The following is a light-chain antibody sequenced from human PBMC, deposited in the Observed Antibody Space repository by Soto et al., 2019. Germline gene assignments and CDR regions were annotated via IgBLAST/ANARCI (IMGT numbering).Light chain of an antibody. CDR2: GAS. CDR3: QQYGSSTYT. J-gene: IGKJ2*01. V-gene: IGKV3-20*01. CDR1: QSVSSSY. Sequence: EIVLTQSPGTLSLARGERATLSCRASQSVSSSYLAWYQQRLGQAPRLLIYGASSRATGIPDRFSGSGSGTDFTLTISRLEPEDFAVYYCQQYGSSTYTFGQGTKLEIK.